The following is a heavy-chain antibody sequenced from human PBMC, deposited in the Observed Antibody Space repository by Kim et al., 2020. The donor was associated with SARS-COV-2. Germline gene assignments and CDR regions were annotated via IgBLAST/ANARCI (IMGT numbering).Heavy chain of an antibody. J-gene: IGHJ3*02. D-gene: IGHD3-22*01. V-gene: IGHV3-23*01. CDR2: ISGSGGST. CDR1: GFTFSSYA. Sequence: GGSLRLSCAASGFTFSSYAMSWVRQAPGKGLEWVSAISGSGGSTYYADSVTGRFTISRDNSKNTLYLQMNSLRAEDTAVYYCAKDSRITMIVVVPDAFDIWGQGTMVTVSS. CDR3: AKDSRITMIVVVPDAFDI.